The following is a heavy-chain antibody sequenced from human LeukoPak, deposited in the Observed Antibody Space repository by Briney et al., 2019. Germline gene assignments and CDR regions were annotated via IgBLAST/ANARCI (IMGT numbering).Heavy chain of an antibody. CDR3: ATLGGALGGYCSSTSCYGPLDY. V-gene: IGHV1-18*01. CDR1: GYTFSSYG. J-gene: IGHJ4*02. CDR2: INPYNVNT. D-gene: IGHD2-2*01. Sequence: ASVKVSCKASGYTFSSYGISWVRQAPGQGLEWMGWINPYNVNTHYAQKFQGRVTMTTDTSTTTAYMELSSLRSEDTAVYYCATLGGALGGYCSSTSCYGPLDYWGQGTLVTVSS.